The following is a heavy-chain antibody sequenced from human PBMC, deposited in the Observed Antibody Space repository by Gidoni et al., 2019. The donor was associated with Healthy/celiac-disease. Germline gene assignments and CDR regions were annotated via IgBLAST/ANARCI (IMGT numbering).Heavy chain of an antibody. V-gene: IGHV3-21*01. J-gene: IGHJ4*02. CDR2: ISRSSSYI. Sequence: EVQLVESGGGLVKPGGSLRLSCAASGFTFSSYSMNWVRQAPGKGLEWVSSISRSSSYIYYADSVKGRFTSSRDNAKNALYLQMNSLRAEDTAVYYWARGVAARGPSDYWGQGTLVTVSS. D-gene: IGHD6-6*01. CDR1: GFTFSSYS. CDR3: ARGVAARGPSDY.